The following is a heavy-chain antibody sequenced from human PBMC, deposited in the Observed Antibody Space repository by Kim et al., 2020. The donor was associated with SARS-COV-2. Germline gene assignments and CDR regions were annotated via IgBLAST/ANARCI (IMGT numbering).Heavy chain of an antibody. Sequence: GGSLRLSCAASGFNISINYMTWVHQAPGKGLEWVSLIYSGGGTDYAKSVKGRFSISRDKSKNTLFLQMNGLRAEDTAVYYCATRSVSAPRWGQGTLVTVSS. V-gene: IGHV3-53*01. J-gene: IGHJ4*02. CDR1: GFNISINY. D-gene: IGHD6-19*01. CDR2: IYSGGGT. CDR3: ATRSVSAPR.